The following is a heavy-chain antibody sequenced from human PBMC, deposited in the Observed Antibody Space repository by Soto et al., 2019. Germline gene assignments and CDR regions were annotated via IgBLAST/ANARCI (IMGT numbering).Heavy chain of an antibody. V-gene: IGHV1-58*02. CDR1: GFTFINSA. CDR3: AAVQGGGAKFHF. D-gene: IGHD1-26*01. J-gene: IGHJ4*02. Sequence: SVKVSCKASGFTFINSAIQWVRQARGQRLEWMGWIVVGSGHINYAQKFQERLSITRDMSTSTAYMELSSLTLEDTAVYYCAAVQGGGAKFHFWGPGTLVTVAS. CDR2: IVVGSGHI.